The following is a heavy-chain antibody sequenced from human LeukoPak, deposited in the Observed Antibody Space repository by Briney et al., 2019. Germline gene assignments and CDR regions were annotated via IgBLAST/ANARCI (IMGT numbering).Heavy chain of an antibody. D-gene: IGHD3-3*01. CDR3: ARDYSRPKPYYDFWSAEVDAFDI. V-gene: IGHV1-18*01. CDR2: ISAYNGNT. CDR1: GYTFTNYG. Sequence: GASVKVSCKASGYTFTNYGISWVRQAPGQGLEWMGWISAYNGNTNYAQKLQGRVTMTTDTSTSTAYMELRSLRSDDTAVYYCARDYSRPKPYYDFWSAEVDAFDIWGQGTMVTVSS. J-gene: IGHJ3*02.